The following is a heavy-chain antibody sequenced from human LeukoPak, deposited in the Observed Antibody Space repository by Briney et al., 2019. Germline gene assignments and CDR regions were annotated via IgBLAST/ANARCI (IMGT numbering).Heavy chain of an antibody. CDR3: ARGDRQRWLQHIQGIDY. D-gene: IGHD5-24*01. J-gene: IGHJ4*02. V-gene: IGHV1-2*02. CDR1: GYTFTGYY. Sequence: ASVTVSCKASGYTFTGYYMHWVRQAPGQGLEWMGWINPNSGGTNYAQKFQGRVTMTRDTSISTAYMELSRLRSDDTAVYHCARGDRQRWLQHIQGIDYWGQGTLVTVSS. CDR2: INPNSGGT.